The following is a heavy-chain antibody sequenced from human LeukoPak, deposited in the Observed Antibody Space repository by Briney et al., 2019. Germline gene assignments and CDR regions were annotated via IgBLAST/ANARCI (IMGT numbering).Heavy chain of an antibody. D-gene: IGHD4-17*01. Sequence: GGSLRLSCAASGFTFSSSWMTWVRQAPGRGLEWVANINNDGSGTYYVDSVEGRFTISRDNAKNSLFLQMNSLRAEDTAVYYCASKAVTYYYDYWGQGTLVIVSS. CDR3: ASKAVTYYYDY. CDR1: GFTFSSSW. CDR2: INNDGSGT. J-gene: IGHJ4*02. V-gene: IGHV3-7*05.